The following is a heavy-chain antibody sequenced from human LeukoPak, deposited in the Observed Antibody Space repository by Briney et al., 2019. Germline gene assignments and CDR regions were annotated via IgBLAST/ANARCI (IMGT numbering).Heavy chain of an antibody. J-gene: IGHJ4*02. CDR3: AKDYGSNWYYFDY. CDR1: GFTFSDYY. D-gene: IGHD4-23*01. CDR2: ISSSSSYT. Sequence: GGSLRLSCAASGFTFSDYYMSWIRQAPGKGLEWVSYISSSSSYTNYADSVKGRFTISRDNAKNSLYLQMNSLRADDTAVYYCAKDYGSNWYYFDYWGQGTLVTVSS. V-gene: IGHV3-11*06.